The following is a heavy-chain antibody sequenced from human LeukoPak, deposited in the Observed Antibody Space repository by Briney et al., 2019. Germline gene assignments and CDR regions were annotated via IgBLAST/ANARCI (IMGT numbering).Heavy chain of an antibody. J-gene: IGHJ4*02. CDR2: ISSTGST. CDR1: GGSISSGGHY. CDR3: ARDQTYSGSGIYTYFDY. V-gene: IGHV4-61*02. Sequence: PSQTLSLTCTVSGGSISSGGHYWSCIRQPAGKGLEYLGRISSTGSTNYNPSLRSRVTISADTSKNHFSLKLTSVTAADTAVYYCARDQTYSGSGIYTYFDYWGQGILVTVSS. D-gene: IGHD3-10*01.